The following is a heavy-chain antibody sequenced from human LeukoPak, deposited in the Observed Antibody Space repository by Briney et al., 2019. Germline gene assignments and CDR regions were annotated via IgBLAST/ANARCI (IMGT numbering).Heavy chain of an antibody. D-gene: IGHD6-19*01. CDR3: ARDRSGVAVAGGFDY. Sequence: GGSLRLSCAASGFTVSSNYMSWVRQAPGKGLEWVSVIYSGGSTYYADSVKGRFTISRDNSKNTLYLQMNSLRAEDTAVYYCARDRSGVAVAGGFDYWGQGTLVTVSS. V-gene: IGHV3-53*01. CDR1: GFTVSSNY. CDR2: IYSGGST. J-gene: IGHJ4*02.